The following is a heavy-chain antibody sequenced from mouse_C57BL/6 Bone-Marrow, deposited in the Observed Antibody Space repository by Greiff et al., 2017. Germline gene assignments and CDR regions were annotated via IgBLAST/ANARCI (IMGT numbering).Heavy chain of an antibody. D-gene: IGHD1-1*01. CDR3: ARDPYGSSYYYAMDY. CDR1: GFTFSSYA. V-gene: IGHV5-4*01. Sequence: EVQGVGSGGGLVKPGGSLKLSCAASGFTFSSYAMSWVRQTPEKRLEWVATISDGGSYTYYPDNVKGRFTISRDNAKNNLYLQMSHLKSEDTAMYYCARDPYGSSYYYAMDYWGQGTSVTVSS. CDR2: ISDGGSYT. J-gene: IGHJ4*01.